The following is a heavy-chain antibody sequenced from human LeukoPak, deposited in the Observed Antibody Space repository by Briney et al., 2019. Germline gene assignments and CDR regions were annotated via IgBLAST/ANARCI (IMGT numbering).Heavy chain of an antibody. CDR2: VYSTGTT. D-gene: IGHD4-17*01. J-gene: IGHJ5*02. CDR1: GASVGSGAYY. Sequence: PSQTLSLXCVVSGASVGSGAYYWSWIRPPAGEGLQWIGHVYSTGTTNYNPSLGSRVSISLDTSKKQFSLEMTSVTAADTAVYYCARRLAVTRDYFDPWGQGILVTVSS. V-gene: IGHV4-61*09. CDR3: ARRLAVTRDYFDP.